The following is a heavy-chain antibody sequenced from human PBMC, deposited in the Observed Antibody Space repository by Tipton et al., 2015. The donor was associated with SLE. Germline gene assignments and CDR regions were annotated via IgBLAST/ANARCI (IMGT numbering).Heavy chain of an antibody. J-gene: IGHJ6*02. V-gene: IGHV4-61*08. CDR3: ARGCSSSTCEPFYFFGMDV. CDR1: GGSVSSRAYS. D-gene: IGHD2-2*01. CDR2: FYNPGRS. Sequence: TLSLTCTLFGGSVSSRAYSLGWIRLPPGKGLEWIGSFYNPGRSKYNPSLNSRVTISVDTSKNQVSLRLISVTAADTAVYYCARGCSSSTCEPFYFFGMDVWGQGTTVTVYS.